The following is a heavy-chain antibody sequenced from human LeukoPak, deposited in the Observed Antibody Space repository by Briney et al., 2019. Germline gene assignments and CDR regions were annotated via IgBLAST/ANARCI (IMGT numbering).Heavy chain of an antibody. J-gene: IGHJ4*02. CDR1: GGSISSYY. V-gene: IGHV4-59*01. D-gene: IGHD2-21*02. Sequence: SETLSLTCTVSGGSISSYYWSWIRQPPGKGLEWIGYIYYSGSTNYNPSLKSRVTISVDTSKNQFSLKLSSVTAADTAVYYCARGEVAAIPLDYWGQGTPVTVSS. CDR3: ARGEVAAIPLDY. CDR2: IYYSGST.